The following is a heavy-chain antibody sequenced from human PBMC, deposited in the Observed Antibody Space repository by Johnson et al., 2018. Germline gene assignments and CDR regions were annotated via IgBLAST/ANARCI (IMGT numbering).Heavy chain of an antibody. Sequence: QVQLQQWGAGLLKPSETLSLTCAVYGGSFSDYYWSWIRQPPGKGLEWIGEVFHSGSTNYNPSLKSRVTVSVDTSRNQFSLKLSSGPAADTAVYYCARGPGSSSGYGKVYYNYGMDVWGQGTTITVSS. CDR3: ARGPGSSSGYGKVYYNYGMDV. J-gene: IGHJ6*02. CDR2: VFHSGST. D-gene: IGHD6-13*01. CDR1: GGSFSDYY. V-gene: IGHV4-34*01.